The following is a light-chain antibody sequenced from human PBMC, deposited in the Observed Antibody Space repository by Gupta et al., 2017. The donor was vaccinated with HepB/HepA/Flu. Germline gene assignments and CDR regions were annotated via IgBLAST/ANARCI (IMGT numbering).Light chain of an antibody. V-gene: IGKV4-1*01. J-gene: IGKJ4*01. Sequence: DIVMTHSPDSLTVSLGERATINCKSSQSLVYTANNKNYLVWYQQKPGQPPKLLFYWASTRDSGVPDRFSGSGSGTDFTLTISSLQAEDVAVYYCQQYYTTPLTFGGGTKVEIK. CDR2: WAS. CDR3: QQYYTTPLT. CDR1: QSLVYTANNKNY.